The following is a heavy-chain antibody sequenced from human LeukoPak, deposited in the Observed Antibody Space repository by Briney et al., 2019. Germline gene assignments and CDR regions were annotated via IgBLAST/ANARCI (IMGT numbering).Heavy chain of an antibody. Sequence: SETLSLTCTVSGGSISSGDYYWSCIRQPPGKGLEWIAYIYYSGSTYYNPSLKSRVTISVDTSKNQFSLKLSSVTAADTAVYYCARGTANMVRGVIYFDYWGQGTLVTVSS. CDR2: IYYSGST. CDR3: ARGTANMVRGVIYFDY. J-gene: IGHJ4*02. D-gene: IGHD3-10*01. V-gene: IGHV4-30-4*01. CDR1: GGSISSGDYY.